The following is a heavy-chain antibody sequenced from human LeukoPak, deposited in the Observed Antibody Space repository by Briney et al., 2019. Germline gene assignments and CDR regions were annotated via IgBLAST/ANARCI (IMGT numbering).Heavy chain of an antibody. V-gene: IGHV1-8*03. CDR1: GYTFTSYD. J-gene: IGHJ4*02. CDR2: MNPNSGNT. Sequence: ASVKVSCKASGYTFTSYDINWVRQATGQGLEWMGWMNPNSGNTGYAQKFQGRVTITRNTSINTAYMELSSLRSEDTAVYYCARYGDYVGVDYWGQGTLVTVSS. D-gene: IGHD4-17*01. CDR3: ARYGDYVGVDY.